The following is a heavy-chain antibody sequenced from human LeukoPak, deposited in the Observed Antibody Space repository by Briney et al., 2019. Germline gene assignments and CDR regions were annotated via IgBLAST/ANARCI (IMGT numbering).Heavy chain of an antibody. J-gene: IGHJ5*01. CDR3: ARDNWIDC. V-gene: IGHV3-21*01. CDR1: GFTVSSYD. CDR2: VSGSGNST. Sequence: GGSLRLSCAASGFTVSSYDMSWVRQAPGKGLEWVSSVSGSGNSTYYADSVKGRFTISRDNTKNSLYLQMNSLKVEDTAMYYCARDNWIDCWGEGALVTVSS.